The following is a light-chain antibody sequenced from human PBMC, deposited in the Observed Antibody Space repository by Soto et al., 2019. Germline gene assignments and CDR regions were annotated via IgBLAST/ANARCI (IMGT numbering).Light chain of an antibody. J-gene: IGKJ2*01. CDR1: QGISAS. V-gene: IGKV1-5*03. CDR3: QHYDTYSYN. CDR2: KAS. Sequence: DIQMTQSPSTLSAYVGDRVTITCRASQGISASWAWYQQKLGKAPKLLIYKASILESGVPSRFSGSGSGTEFTLTINSLQPDDFATYFCQHYDTYSYNFGQGTKLEIK.